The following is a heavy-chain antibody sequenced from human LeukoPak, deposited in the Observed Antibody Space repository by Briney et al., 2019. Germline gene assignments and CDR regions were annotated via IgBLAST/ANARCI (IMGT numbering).Heavy chain of an antibody. CDR3: ARSPRADYRGNWFDP. J-gene: IGHJ5*02. CDR2: MNPNSGNT. D-gene: IGHD4-11*01. Sequence: ASVKVSCKASGYTFTSYDINWVRQATGQGLEWMGWMNPNSGNTGYAQKFQRRVTMTRNTSISTAYMELSSLRSEDTAVYYCARSPRADYRGNWFDPWGQGTLVTVSS. CDR1: GYTFTSYD. V-gene: IGHV1-8*01.